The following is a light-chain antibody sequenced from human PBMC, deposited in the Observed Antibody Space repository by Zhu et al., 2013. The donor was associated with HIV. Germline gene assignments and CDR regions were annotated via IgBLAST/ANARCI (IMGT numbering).Light chain of an antibody. CDR1: QSITTY. V-gene: IGKV3-11*01. J-gene: IGKJ3*01. CDR2: DAS. CDR3: QQANSFPLT. Sequence: IVLTQSPATLSLSPGERATLSCRASQSITTYLAWYQQKPGQSPRLVIYDASIRATDIPARFAGSGSGTDFTLTISSLQPEDFATYYCQQANSFPLTFGPGTKVDTK.